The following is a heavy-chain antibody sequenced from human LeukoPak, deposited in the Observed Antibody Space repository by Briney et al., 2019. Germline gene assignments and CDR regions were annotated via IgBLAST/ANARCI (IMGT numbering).Heavy chain of an antibody. V-gene: IGHV3-30*02. CDR1: GFTFSSYG. Sequence: PGGSLRLSCAASGFTFSSYGMHWVRQAPGKGLEWVAFIRYDGSNKYYADSVKGRFTISRDNSKNTLYLQMNSLRAEGTAVYYCARDYFVRDSSGYRKDAFDIWGQGTMVTVSS. CDR3: ARDYFVRDSSGYRKDAFDI. D-gene: IGHD3-22*01. J-gene: IGHJ3*02. CDR2: IRYDGSNK.